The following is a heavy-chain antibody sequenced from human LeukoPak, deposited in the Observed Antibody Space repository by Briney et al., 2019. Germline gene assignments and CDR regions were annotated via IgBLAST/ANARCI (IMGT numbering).Heavy chain of an antibody. D-gene: IGHD3-10*01. V-gene: IGHV3-30-3*01. CDR2: ISYDGSNK. CDR3: ARDQGSGSYSDY. J-gene: IGHJ4*02. Sequence: GGSLRLSCAASGFTFSTYAMHWVRQAPGKGLEWVAVISYDGSNKYYADSVKGRFTISRDNSKNTLYLQMNSLRAEDTAVYYCARDQGSGSYSDYWGQGTLVTVSS. CDR1: GFTFSTYA.